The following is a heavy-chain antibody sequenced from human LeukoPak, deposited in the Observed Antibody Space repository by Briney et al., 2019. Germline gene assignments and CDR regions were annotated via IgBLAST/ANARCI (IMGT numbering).Heavy chain of an antibody. CDR1: GFTFSSYE. CDR2: IKQDGSEK. V-gene: IGHV3-7*01. CDR3: AREGYDFWSGYRYYYMDV. J-gene: IGHJ6*03. D-gene: IGHD3-3*01. Sequence: GGSLRLSCAASGFTFSSYEMNWVRQAPGKGLEWVANIKQDGSEKYYVDSVKGRFTISRDNAKNSLYLQMNSLRAEDTAVYYCAREGYDFWSGYRYYYMDVWGKGTTVTVSS.